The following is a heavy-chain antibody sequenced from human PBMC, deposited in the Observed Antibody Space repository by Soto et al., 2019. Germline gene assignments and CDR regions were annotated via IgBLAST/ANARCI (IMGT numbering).Heavy chain of an antibody. CDR1: GGSFSGYY. V-gene: IGHV4-34*01. D-gene: IGHD6-19*01. J-gene: IGHJ6*02. CDR2: INHSGST. CDR3: ARGSGWKLYYYYGMDV. Sequence: SETLSLTCAVYGGSFSGYYWSWIRQPPGKGLEWIGEINHSGSTNYNPSLKSRVTISVDTSKNQFSLKLSSVTAADTAVYYCARGSGWKLYYYYGMDVWGQGTTVTVSS.